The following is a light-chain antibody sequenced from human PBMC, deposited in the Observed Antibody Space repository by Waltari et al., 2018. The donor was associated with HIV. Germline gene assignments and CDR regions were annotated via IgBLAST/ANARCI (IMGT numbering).Light chain of an antibody. V-gene: IGLV2-14*01. CDR3: SSYTSNLSV. CDR2: DVS. CDR1: SRAVGGYNY. Sequence: QSALTPPASVSGSPGQSLTISCPGTSRAVGGYNYVPWYQQHPGKAPKLMIYDVSNRPSGVSNRFSGSKSGNTASLTISGLQAEDEADYYCSSYTSNLSVFGGGTKLTVL. J-gene: IGLJ2*01.